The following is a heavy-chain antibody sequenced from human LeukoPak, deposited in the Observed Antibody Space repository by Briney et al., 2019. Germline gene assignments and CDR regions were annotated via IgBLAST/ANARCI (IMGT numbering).Heavy chain of an antibody. D-gene: IGHD6-19*01. V-gene: IGHV1-18*01. CDR2: ISAYNGNT. CDR3: ARGGLIAVAGDGLGY. Sequence: ASVKVSCKASGYTFTSYGISWVRQAPGQGLEWMGWISAYNGNTNYAQKLQGRVTMTTDTSTSTAYMELSSLRSEDTAVYYCARGGLIAVAGDGLGYWGQGTLVTVSS. CDR1: GYTFTSYG. J-gene: IGHJ4*02.